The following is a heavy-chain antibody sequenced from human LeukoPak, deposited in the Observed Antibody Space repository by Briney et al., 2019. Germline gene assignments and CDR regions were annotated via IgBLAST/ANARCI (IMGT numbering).Heavy chain of an antibody. CDR3: AMKRSCIPAAFDY. D-gene: IGHD6-13*01. CDR1: GFTFSNYA. V-gene: IGHV3-23*01. Sequence: GGSLRLSCAASGFTFSNYAMGWVRQAPGKGLEWVSAISGSGGSTSYADSVKGRFSISRDNSKNTLYLQMNSLRAEDTAVYYCAMKRSCIPAAFDYWGQGTLVTVSS. J-gene: IGHJ4*02. CDR2: ISGSGGST.